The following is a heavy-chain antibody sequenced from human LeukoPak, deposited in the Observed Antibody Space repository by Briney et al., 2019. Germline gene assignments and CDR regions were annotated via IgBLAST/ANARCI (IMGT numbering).Heavy chain of an antibody. CDR1: GGTFSTYA. Sequence: ASVKVSCKASGGTFSTYAISWVRQAPGQGLEWMGGIIPISDTANYAQKFQGRVTITTDESTSTAYMELSSLRSEDTAVYYCASGWLRRTWAGTSFDLWGRGTLVTVSS. CDR2: IIPISDTA. J-gene: IGHJ2*01. V-gene: IGHV1-69*05. CDR3: ASGWLRRTWAGTSFDL. D-gene: IGHD3-10*01.